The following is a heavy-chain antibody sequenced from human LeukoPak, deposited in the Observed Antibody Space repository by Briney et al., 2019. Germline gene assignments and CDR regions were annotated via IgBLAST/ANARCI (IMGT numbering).Heavy chain of an antibody. J-gene: IGHJ4*02. Sequence: SETLSLTCTVSGGSLSSGSYYWSWIRQPAGKGLEWIGRIYTSGSTNYNPSLKSRVTISVDTSKNQFSLKLSSVTAADTAVYYCARGAGTYFDYWGQGTLVTVSS. CDR2: IYTSGST. D-gene: IGHD1-14*01. V-gene: IGHV4-61*02. CDR1: GGSLSSGSYY. CDR3: ARGAGTYFDY.